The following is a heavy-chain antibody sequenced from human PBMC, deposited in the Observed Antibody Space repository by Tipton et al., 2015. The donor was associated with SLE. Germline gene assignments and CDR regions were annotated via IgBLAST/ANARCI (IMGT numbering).Heavy chain of an antibody. Sequence: TLSLTCTVSGGAISSGGYYWGWIRQPAGEGLEWVGRIYTSGKTVYNPSLKSRVTISMDLSNNHFSANLSSVTASDTAVYYCAKTLAGATPGRYQSYWYFDLWGRGLRVIVSS. CDR2: IYTSGKT. CDR3: AKTLAGATPGRYQSYWYFDL. J-gene: IGHJ2*01. V-gene: IGHV4-61*02. CDR1: GGAISSGGYY. D-gene: IGHD1-1*01.